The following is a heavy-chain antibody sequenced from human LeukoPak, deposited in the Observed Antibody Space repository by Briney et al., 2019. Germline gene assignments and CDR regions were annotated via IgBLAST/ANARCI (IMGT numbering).Heavy chain of an antibody. CDR1: GFTFSSYA. D-gene: IGHD3-3*01. Sequence: GGSLRLSCAASGFTFSSYAMHWVRQAPGKGLEWVAVISYDGSNKYYADSVKGRFTISRDNAKNSLYLQMNSLRAEDTAVYYCARVGAVGSWPHYYYYYYMDVWGKGTTVTVSS. J-gene: IGHJ6*03. CDR3: ARVGAVGSWPHYYYYYYMDV. V-gene: IGHV3-30-3*01. CDR2: ISYDGSNK.